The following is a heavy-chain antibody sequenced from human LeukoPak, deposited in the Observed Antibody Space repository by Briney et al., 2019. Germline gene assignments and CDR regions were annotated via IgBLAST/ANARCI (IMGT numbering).Heavy chain of an antibody. CDR3: ARDWGNWNDPFDY. Sequence: SETLSLTCTVSGGSISSRSYYWGWIRQPPGKGLEWIGNIYYSGSTYYNPSLKSRVTMSVDTSKNQFSLKLSSVTAADTAVYYCARDWGNWNDPFDYWGQGTLVTVSS. D-gene: IGHD1-20*01. V-gene: IGHV4-39*07. CDR1: GGSISSRSYY. CDR2: IYYSGST. J-gene: IGHJ4*02.